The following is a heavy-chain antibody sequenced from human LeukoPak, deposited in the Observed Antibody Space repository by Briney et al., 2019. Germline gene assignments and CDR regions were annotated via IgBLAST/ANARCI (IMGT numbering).Heavy chain of an antibody. V-gene: IGHV1-46*01. Sequence: GASVKVSCKASGYTFTSYYMHWLRQAPGQGLEWMGIINPSGGSTSYAQKFQGRVTMTRDMSTSTVYMELSSLRSEDTAVYYCARDGAASDAFDIWGQGTMVTVSS. D-gene: IGHD1-26*01. J-gene: IGHJ3*02. CDR1: GYTFTSYY. CDR3: ARDGAASDAFDI. CDR2: INPSGGST.